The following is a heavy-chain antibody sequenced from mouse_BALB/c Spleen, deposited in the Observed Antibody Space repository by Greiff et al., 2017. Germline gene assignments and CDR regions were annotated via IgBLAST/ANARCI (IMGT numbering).Heavy chain of an antibody. CDR3: TRKRVITNYFDY. J-gene: IGHJ2*01. D-gene: IGHD2-4*01. CDR1: GYTFTSYW. V-gene: IGHV1-5*01. CDR2: IYPGNSDT. Sequence: VQLQQSGTVLARPGASVKMSCKASGYTFTSYWMHWVKQRPGQGLEWIGAIYPGNSDTSYNQKFKGKAKLTAVTSTSTAYMELSSLTNEDSAVYYCTRKRVITNYFDYWGQGTTLTVSS.